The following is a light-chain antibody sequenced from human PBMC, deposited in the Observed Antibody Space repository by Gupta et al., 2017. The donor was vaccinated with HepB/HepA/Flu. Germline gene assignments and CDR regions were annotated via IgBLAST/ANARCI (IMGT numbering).Light chain of an antibody. Sequence: DIVMTQSLLSLPVTPGEPASISCRSSQSLVHSNGYNYLDWYLQKPGQSPQLLIYLGSNRASGVPDRFSGSGSGADFTLKISRVEADDVGVYYCMQARESPRTFGQGTKLEIK. CDR2: LGS. V-gene: IGKV2-28*01. CDR3: MQARESPRT. CDR1: QSLVHSNGYNY. J-gene: IGKJ2*02.